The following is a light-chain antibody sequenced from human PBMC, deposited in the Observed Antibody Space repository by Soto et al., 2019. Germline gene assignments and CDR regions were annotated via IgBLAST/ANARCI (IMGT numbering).Light chain of an antibody. V-gene: IGKV3-15*01. CDR3: QWSGGSVS. CDR2: GAS. Sequence: EIVMTQSPATLSVSPGERATLSCRASQSVSSNLAWYQQKPGQAPRLLIYGASTRATDIPARFSGSGSGTEFTLTISSLQSEDFAVYYCQWSGGSVSFGGGTKVE. J-gene: IGKJ4*01. CDR1: QSVSSN.